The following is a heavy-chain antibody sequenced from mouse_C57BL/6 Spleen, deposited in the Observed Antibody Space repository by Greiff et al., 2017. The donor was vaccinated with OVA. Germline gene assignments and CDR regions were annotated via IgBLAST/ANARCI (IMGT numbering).Heavy chain of an antibody. CDR3: ARAHYYGSSYVYYFDY. CDR2: IHPNSGST. J-gene: IGHJ2*01. D-gene: IGHD1-1*01. Sequence: QVQLQQPGAELVKPGASVKLSCTASGFTFTSYCMHWVKQRPGQGLEWIGMIHPNSGSTKYNEKFQSKATLTVDKSSSTAYMQLSSLTSEDSAVYYCARAHYYGSSYVYYFDYWGQGTTLTVSS. V-gene: IGHV1-64*01. CDR1: GFTFTSYC.